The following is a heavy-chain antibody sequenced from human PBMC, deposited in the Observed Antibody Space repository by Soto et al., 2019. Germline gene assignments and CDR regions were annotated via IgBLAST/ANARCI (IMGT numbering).Heavy chain of an antibody. J-gene: IGHJ4*02. CDR3: AGCAAAGVNYFDY. V-gene: IGHV1-69*13. CDR1: GGTFSSYA. D-gene: IGHD6-13*01. CDR2: IIPIFGTA. Sequence: SVKVSCKASGGTFSSYAISWVRQAPGQGLEWMGGIIPIFGTADYAQKFQGRVTITADESTSTAYMELSSLRSEDTAVYYCAGCAAAGVNYFDYWGQGTLVNVSS.